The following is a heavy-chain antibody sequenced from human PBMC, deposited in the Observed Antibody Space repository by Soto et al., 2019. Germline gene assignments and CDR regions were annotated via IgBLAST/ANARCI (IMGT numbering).Heavy chain of an antibody. CDR1: GYIFTSYW. CDR2: ISPSDSET. CDR3: ATSGSPHYYGMDV. Sequence: GESLKISCKTSGYIFTSYWIGWVRQKPGKGLEWMGIISPSDSETRYSPSFQGQVIISADRSISTASLEWSSLKASDTAMYYCATSGSPHYYGMDVWGQGTTVTVSS. D-gene: IGHD3-10*01. J-gene: IGHJ6*02. V-gene: IGHV5-51*01.